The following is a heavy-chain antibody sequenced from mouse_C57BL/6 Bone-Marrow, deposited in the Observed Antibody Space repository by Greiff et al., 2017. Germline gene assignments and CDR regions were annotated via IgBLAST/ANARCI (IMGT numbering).Heavy chain of an antibody. D-gene: IGHD1-1*02. CDR1: GFTFSDYG. V-gene: IGHV5-17*01. CDR3: AREGSHDY. J-gene: IGHJ2*01. Sequence: EVQRVESGGGLVKPGGSLTLSCAASGFTFSDYGMHWVRQAPEKGLEWVAYISSGSSTIYYADTVKGRFTISRDNANTTLFLQMTSLRSEGTAMYYCAREGSHDYWGQGTTLTVSS. CDR2: ISSGSSTI.